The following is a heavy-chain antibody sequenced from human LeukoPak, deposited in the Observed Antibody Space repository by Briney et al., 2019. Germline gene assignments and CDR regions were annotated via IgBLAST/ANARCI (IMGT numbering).Heavy chain of an antibody. CDR3: AKDLYYYVAMDV. D-gene: IGHD3-10*02. Sequence: PGGSLRLSCAASGFTFSAYAMSWVRQAPGKGLEWVSGIGSDHSTHYAESVRGRFAISRDNSKSIMYLQMNSLRAEDTALYYCAKDLYYYVAMDVWGQGTTVTVSS. J-gene: IGHJ6*02. V-gene: IGHV3-23*01. CDR2: IGSDHST. CDR1: GFTFSAYA.